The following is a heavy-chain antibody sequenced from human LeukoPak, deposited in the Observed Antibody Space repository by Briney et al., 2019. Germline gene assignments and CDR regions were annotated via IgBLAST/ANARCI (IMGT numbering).Heavy chain of an antibody. CDR1: GGSFSGYY. Sequence: SETLSLTCAVYGGSFSGYYWSWIRQPPGKGLEWIGEINHSGSTNYNPSLKSRVTISVDTSKNQFSLKLSSVTAADTAVYYCARHLSPFSIYYDSSGYYPGEAFDIWGQGTMVTVSS. CDR2: INHSGST. D-gene: IGHD3-22*01. J-gene: IGHJ3*02. V-gene: IGHV4-34*01. CDR3: ARHLSPFSIYYDSSGYYPGEAFDI.